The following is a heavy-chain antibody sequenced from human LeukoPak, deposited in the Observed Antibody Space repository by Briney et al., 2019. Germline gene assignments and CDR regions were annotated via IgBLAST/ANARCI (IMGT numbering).Heavy chain of an antibody. CDR2: IRYDGSNQ. J-gene: IGHJ3*02. CDR3: ARFVVVTAFPPGAFDI. D-gene: IGHD2-21*02. Sequence: GGSLRLSCAASGFTFSTYGMHWVRQAPGKGLEWVAFIRYDGSNQYYADSVKGRFTISRDNAKNSLYLQMNSLRAEDTAVYYCARFVVVTAFPPGAFDIWGQGTMVSVSS. CDR1: GFTFSTYG. V-gene: IGHV3-30*02.